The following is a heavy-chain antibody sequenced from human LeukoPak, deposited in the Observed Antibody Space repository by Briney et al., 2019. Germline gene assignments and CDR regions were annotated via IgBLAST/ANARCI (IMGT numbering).Heavy chain of an antibody. Sequence: GGSLRLSCRTSGFAFNNYAMNWVRQPPGKGLEWVSGISGFNTYYADTVNGRFTISRDNSKNVLYLQMNRLRVEDTPVYYCVKDVCTSPRCLLYSDSWGEGALVTVSS. J-gene: IGHJ4*02. CDR1: GFAFNNYA. V-gene: IGHV3-23*01. CDR2: ISGFNT. D-gene: IGHD2-2*01. CDR3: VKDVCTSPRCLLYSDS.